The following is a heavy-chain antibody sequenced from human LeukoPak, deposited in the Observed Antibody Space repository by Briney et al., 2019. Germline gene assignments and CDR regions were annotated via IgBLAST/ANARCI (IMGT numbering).Heavy chain of an antibody. J-gene: IGHJ4*02. Sequence: GGSLRLSCAAAGITFSSNWMSWVRRAPGKGLEWVANIKPDGSEKYYVDSVKGRFTISRDNAKNSLYLQMNSLRAEDTAVYYCARDRDGYDFDYWGQGTLVTVSS. CDR1: GITFSSNW. D-gene: IGHD5-12*01. CDR2: IKPDGSEK. CDR3: ARDRDGYDFDY. V-gene: IGHV3-7*01.